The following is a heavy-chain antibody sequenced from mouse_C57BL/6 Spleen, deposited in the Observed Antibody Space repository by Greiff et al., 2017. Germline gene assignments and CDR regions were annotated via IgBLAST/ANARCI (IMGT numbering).Heavy chain of an antibody. Sequence: QVQLQQPGAELVMPGASVKLSCKASGYTFTSYWMHWVKQRPGQGLEWIGEIDPSDSYSNYNQKFKGKSPLTVDKSSRTAYMQLSILTSEDSAVYYCARGRFFAYWGQGTPRTVSS. CDR1: GYTFTSYW. CDR2: IDPSDSYS. J-gene: IGHJ2*01. CDR3: ARGRFFAY. V-gene: IGHV1-69*01.